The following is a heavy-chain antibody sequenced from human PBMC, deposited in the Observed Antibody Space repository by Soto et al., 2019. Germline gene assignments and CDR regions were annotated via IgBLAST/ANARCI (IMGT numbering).Heavy chain of an antibody. Sequence: SGTLDLSSSVSEDTFCTPFYYGGWINQTPGRGLEWFASIYYTGHTYYNPSLKSRATISLDTSNSQFSLKLTSVTAADTALYYCARHADYYYGSGSYGASFDPRGQGTLVTVSS. CDR1: EDTFCTPFYY. D-gene: IGHD3-10*01. V-gene: IGHV4-39*01. CDR3: ARHADYYYGSGSYGASFDP. CDR2: IYYTGHT. J-gene: IGHJ5*02.